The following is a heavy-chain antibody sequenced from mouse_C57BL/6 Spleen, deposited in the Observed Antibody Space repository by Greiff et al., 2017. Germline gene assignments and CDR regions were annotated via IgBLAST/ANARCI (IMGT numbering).Heavy chain of an antibody. CDR1: GYTFTSYW. V-gene: IGHV1-50*01. CDR2: MDPSDSYT. CDR3: ARGTLYYSNSLFAY. D-gene: IGHD2-5*01. Sequence: QVQLQQPGAELVKPGASVKLSCKASGYTFTSYWMQWVKQRPGQGLEWIGEMDPSDSYTNYNQKFKGKATLTVDTSSSTAYMQISSLTSEDSAVYYCARGTLYYSNSLFAYWGQGTLVTVSA. J-gene: IGHJ3*01.